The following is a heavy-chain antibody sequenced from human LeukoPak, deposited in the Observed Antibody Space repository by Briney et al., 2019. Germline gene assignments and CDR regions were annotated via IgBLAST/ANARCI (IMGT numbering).Heavy chain of an antibody. V-gene: IGHV3-21*01. CDR3: AKDLGGSGRYSRGGMDV. D-gene: IGHD6-19*01. CDR2: ISSSSSYI. J-gene: IGHJ6*02. Sequence: KPGGSLRLSCEASGFTFSSYTMNWVRQAPGKGLEWVSSISSSSSYINYADSVKGRFTISRDNSKHTLSLEMNSLRAEDTAVYYCAKDLGGSGRYSRGGMDVWGQGTTVTVSS. CDR1: GFTFSSYT.